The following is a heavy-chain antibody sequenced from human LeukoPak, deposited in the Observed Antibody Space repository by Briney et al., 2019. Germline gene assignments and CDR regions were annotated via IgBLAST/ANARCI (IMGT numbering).Heavy chain of an antibody. CDR2: IYPGDSDT. CDR1: GFSSTSYW. CDR3: ARRYSVYEYFEY. Sequence: GESLKISCTGSGFSSTSYWIDWVRQMPGKGLEWMGIIYPGDSDTRYSPSFQGQVTISADKSLNTAYLHWSSLKASDTAMYYCARRYSVYEYFEYWGQGTLVTVSS. V-gene: IGHV5-51*01. D-gene: IGHD5/OR15-5a*01. J-gene: IGHJ4*02.